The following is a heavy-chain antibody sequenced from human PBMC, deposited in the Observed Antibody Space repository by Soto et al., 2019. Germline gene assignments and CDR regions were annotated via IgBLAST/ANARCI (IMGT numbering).Heavy chain of an antibody. Sequence: VHLQESGPGVVKASETLSLTCSLSGGSTSGKYWSWIRQSAGKGLEWIGGIYSSVRTHYNPSLGSRVSMSVAQNSFAQRLTSVTAADTAIYYCARDFDVNTALDYWYFDLWGRGTQVSVSS. CDR1: GGSTSGKY. V-gene: IGHV4-4*07. D-gene: IGHD3-9*01. CDR3: ARDFDVNTALDYWYFDL. J-gene: IGHJ2*01. CDR2: IYSSVRT.